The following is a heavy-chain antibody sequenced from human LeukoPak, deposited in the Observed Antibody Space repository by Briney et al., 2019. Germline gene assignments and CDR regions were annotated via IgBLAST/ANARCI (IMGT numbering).Heavy chain of an antibody. V-gene: IGHV3-9*01. J-gene: IGHJ4*02. CDR2: ISCNSGSI. D-gene: IGHD6-19*01. CDR1: GFTFDDYA. CDR3: AKDKSGWYYFDY. Sequence: GGSLRLSCAASGFTFDDYAMHWVRQAPGKGLEWVSGISCNSGSIGYADSVKGRFTISRDNAKNSLYLQMNSLRAEDTALYYCAKDKSGWYYFDYWGQGTVVTVSS.